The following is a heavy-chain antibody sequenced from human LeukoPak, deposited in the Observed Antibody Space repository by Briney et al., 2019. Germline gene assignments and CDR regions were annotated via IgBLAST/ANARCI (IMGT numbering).Heavy chain of an antibody. CDR2: ISRSNSFI. D-gene: IGHD3-10*01. J-gene: IGHJ4*02. CDR3: ASHYGSGSSPYDH. V-gene: IGHV3-21*01. Sequence: KSGGSLRLSCAASGFTFSSYTMNWVRQAPGKGLEWVLSISRSNSFIYYADSVKGRFTISRDDARNSLYLQMNSLRAEDTAVYYCASHYGSGSSPYDHWGQGTLVTVST. CDR1: GFTFSSYT.